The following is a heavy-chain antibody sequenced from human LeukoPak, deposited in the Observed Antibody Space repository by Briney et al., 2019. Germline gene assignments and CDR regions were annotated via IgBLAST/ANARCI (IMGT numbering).Heavy chain of an antibody. D-gene: IGHD5-24*01. Sequence: GGSLRLSCAASGFTFSDYYMSWIRQAPGKGLEWVSYISSSSSYTNYPDSVKGRLTISRDNVKNSLYLQMNSLRPEDTAVYYCARFGYNDFDYWGQGTLVTVS. CDR2: ISSSSSYT. J-gene: IGHJ4*02. CDR3: ARFGYNDFDY. V-gene: IGHV3-11*06. CDR1: GFTFSDYY.